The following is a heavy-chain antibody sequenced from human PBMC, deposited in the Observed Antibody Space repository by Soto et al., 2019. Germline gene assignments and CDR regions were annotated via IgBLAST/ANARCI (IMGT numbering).Heavy chain of an antibody. J-gene: IGHJ6*02. CDR3: ARERITIFGVVITKQDYYYGMDV. D-gene: IGHD3-3*01. CDR2: ISSSSSTI. V-gene: IGHV3-48*02. CDR1: GFTFSSYS. Sequence: GGSLRLSCAASGFTFSSYSMNWVRQAPGKGLEWVSYISSSSSTIYYADSVKGRFTISRDNAKNSLYLQMNSLRDEDTAVYYCARERITIFGVVITKQDYYYGMDVWGQGTTVTVSS.